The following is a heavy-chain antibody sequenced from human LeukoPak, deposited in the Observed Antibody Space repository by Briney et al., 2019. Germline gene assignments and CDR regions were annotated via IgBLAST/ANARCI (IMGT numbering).Heavy chain of an antibody. V-gene: IGHV3-33*01. J-gene: IGHJ4*02. CDR3: ARTRSYRIAVAGTGLDY. CDR1: GFTFSSYG. Sequence: WGSLRLSCAASGFTFSSYGMHWVRQAPGKGLEWVAVIWYDGSNKYYADSVKGRFTISRDNSKNTLYLQMNSLRAEDTAAYYCARTRSYRIAVAGTGLDYWGQGTLVTVSS. CDR2: IWYDGSNK. D-gene: IGHD6-19*01.